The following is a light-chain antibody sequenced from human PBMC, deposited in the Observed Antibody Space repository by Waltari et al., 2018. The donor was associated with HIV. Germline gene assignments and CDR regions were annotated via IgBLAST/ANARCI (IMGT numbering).Light chain of an antibody. CDR1: PRVSSN. CDR3: QLYNNWPWT. J-gene: IGKJ1*01. Sequence: EIVRTQSSETLSVSPGERAILSCRASPRVSSNLAWYQQKPGQARRLLIYGATTMAIGIPARFSGSGSGTDFTRTISSLQSEDVAVYYCQLYNNWPWTFGQGTKVEIK. CDR2: GAT. V-gene: IGKV3D-15*01.